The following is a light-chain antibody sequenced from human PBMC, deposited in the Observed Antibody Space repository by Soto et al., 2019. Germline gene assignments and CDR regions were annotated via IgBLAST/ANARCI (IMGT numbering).Light chain of an antibody. Sequence: EVVLTQSPGTLSLSPGERGTVACRASQSVSSNLAWYQQKPGQAPRLLIYGASTRATGIPARFSGSGSGTEFTLTISSLQSEDFAVYYCQQYSNWPQTFGQGTKVDIK. V-gene: IGKV3-15*01. CDR2: GAS. CDR3: QQYSNWPQT. J-gene: IGKJ1*01. CDR1: QSVSSN.